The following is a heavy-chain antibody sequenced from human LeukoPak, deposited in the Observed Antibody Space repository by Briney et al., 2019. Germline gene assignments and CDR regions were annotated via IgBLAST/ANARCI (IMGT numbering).Heavy chain of an antibody. V-gene: IGHV1-18*01. D-gene: IGHD3-22*01. Sequence: VASVKVSCKTSGYIFTDYAIVWVRQAPGQGLKWIGWVGTYDGKTNYAQEVHDRVTMTTDTSASTAYVELRSLTSDDTALYYCAKLMDNNYDGSAFDHWGQGTLVTVSS. CDR1: GYIFTDYA. CDR2: VGTYDGKT. J-gene: IGHJ4*02. CDR3: AKLMDNNYDGSAFDH.